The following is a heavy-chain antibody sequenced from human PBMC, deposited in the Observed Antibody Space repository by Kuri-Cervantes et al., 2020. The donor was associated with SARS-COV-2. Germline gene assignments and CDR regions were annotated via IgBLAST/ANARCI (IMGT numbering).Heavy chain of an antibody. Sequence: SQTLSLTCAVCGGSFSGYYWSWIRQPPGKGLEWIGEINHSGSTNYNPSLKSRVTISVDTSKNQFSLKLSSVTAADTAVYYCARVRRITMVRGVISGMDVWGQGTTVTVSS. CDR1: GGSFSGYY. CDR3: ARVRRITMVRGVISGMDV. V-gene: IGHV4-34*01. D-gene: IGHD3-10*01. J-gene: IGHJ6*02. CDR2: INHSGST.